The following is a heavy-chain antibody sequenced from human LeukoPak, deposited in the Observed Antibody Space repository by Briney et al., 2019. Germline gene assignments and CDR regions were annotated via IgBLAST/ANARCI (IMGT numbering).Heavy chain of an antibody. J-gene: IGHJ4*02. D-gene: IGHD5-18*01. CDR3: ARDRDSYGYFDY. V-gene: IGHV1-69*01. CDR2: IIPIFGTA. Sequence: SVKVSCKXSGGTFISYAISWVRQAPGQGLEWMGGIIPIFGTANYSQKFQGRVTITADESTSTAYMELSSLRSEDTAVYYCARDRDSYGYFDYWGQGTLVTVSS. CDR1: GGTFISYA.